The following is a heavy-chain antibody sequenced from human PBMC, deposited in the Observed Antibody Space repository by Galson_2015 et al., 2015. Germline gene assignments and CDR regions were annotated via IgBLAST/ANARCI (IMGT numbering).Heavy chain of an antibody. CDR2: INSDGSST. D-gene: IGHD6-19*01. CDR3: ARDRQWLVGFDY. CDR1: GFTFSSYW. Sequence: SLRLSCAASGFTFSSYWMHWVRQAPGKGLVWVSRINSDGSSTSYADSVKGRFTISRDNAKNTLYLQMNSLRAEDTAVYYCARDRQWLVGFDYWGQGTLVTVSS. J-gene: IGHJ4*02. V-gene: IGHV3-74*01.